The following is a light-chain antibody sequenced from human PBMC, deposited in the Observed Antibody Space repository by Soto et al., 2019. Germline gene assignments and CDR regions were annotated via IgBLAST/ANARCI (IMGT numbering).Light chain of an antibody. V-gene: IGLV2-14*03. CDR3: SSHSSSSTLVV. Sequence: QSALTQPASMSGSPGQSITISCTGTSSDVGGYNYVSWYRQHPGKAPKLMIYDVNNRPSGVSNRFSGSKSGNTASLTISRLQAEDEADYYCSSHSSSSTLVVFGGGTKPTVL. CDR1: SSDVGGYNY. J-gene: IGLJ2*01. CDR2: DVN.